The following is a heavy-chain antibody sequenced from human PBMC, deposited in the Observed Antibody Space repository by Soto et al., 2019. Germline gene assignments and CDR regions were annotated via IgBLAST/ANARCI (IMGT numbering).Heavy chain of an antibody. CDR3: ARDSTNVDYYYGMDV. V-gene: IGHV3-33*01. CDR1: GFTFSSYG. Sequence: GGSLRLSCAASGFTFSSYGMHWVRQAPGKGLEWVAVIWYDGSNKYYADSVKGRFTISRDNSKITLYLQMNSLRAEDTAVYYCARDSTNVDYYYGMDVWGQGTTVTVSS. CDR2: IWYDGSNK. D-gene: IGHD2-8*01. J-gene: IGHJ6*02.